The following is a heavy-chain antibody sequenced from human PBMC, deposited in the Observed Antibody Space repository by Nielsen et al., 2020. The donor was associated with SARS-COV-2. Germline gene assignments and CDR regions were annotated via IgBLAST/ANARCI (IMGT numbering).Heavy chain of an antibody. V-gene: IGHV4-34*01. Sequence: SETLSLTCAVSGGSFSGYYWSWIRQPPGKGLEWIGEINHSGSTNYNPSLKSRVTMSVDTSKNQFSLKLSSVTAADTAVYYCARQGSVVRGVIPLYYYYGMDVWGQGTTVTVSS. D-gene: IGHD3-10*01. CDR3: ARQGSVVRGVIPLYYYYGMDV. J-gene: IGHJ6*02. CDR1: GGSFSGYY. CDR2: INHSGST.